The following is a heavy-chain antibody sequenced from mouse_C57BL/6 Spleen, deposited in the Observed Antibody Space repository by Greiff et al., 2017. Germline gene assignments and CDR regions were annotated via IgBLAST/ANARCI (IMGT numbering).Heavy chain of an antibody. J-gene: IGHJ4*01. V-gene: IGHV1-7*01. CDR2: INPSSGYT. CDR3: ARGYYDYDEGMDD. CDR1: GYTFTSYW. D-gene: IGHD2-4*01. Sequence: QVQLQQSGAELAKPGASVKLSCKASGYTFTSYWMHWVKQRPGQGLEWIGYINPSSGYTKYNQKFKDKATLTADKSSSTAYMQLSSLTYEDSAVYYCARGYYDYDEGMDDWGQGTSVTVSS.